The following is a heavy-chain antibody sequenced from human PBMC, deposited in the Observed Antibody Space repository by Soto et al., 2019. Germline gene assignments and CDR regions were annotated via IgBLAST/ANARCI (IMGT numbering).Heavy chain of an antibody. CDR3: VRGLRYSGMDV. J-gene: IGHJ6*02. Sequence: QVQLQQWGAGLLKPSETLSLTCAVNGGSFSAYYWTWIRQPPGRGLEWIGEIDHSGSTNYNPSLESRVPISIDTAKNRFSLNVTSVTAADTAVYYCVRGLRYSGMDVWGQGTTVTVS. CDR2: IDHSGST. D-gene: IGHD2-15*01. V-gene: IGHV4-34*01. CDR1: GGSFSAYY.